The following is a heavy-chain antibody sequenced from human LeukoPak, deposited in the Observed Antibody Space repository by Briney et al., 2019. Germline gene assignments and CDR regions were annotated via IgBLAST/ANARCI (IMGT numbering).Heavy chain of an antibody. CDR3: ARERDYGDYPNWFDP. CDR2: ISAYNGNT. V-gene: IGHV1-18*04. J-gene: IGHJ5*02. Sequence: ASVKVSCKASGYTFTSYGISWVRQAPGQGLEWMGWISAYNGNTNYAQKLQGRVTMTTETSTSTAYMELRSLRSDDTAVYYCARERDYGDYPNWFDPWGQGTLVTVSS. D-gene: IGHD4-17*01. CDR1: GYTFTSYG.